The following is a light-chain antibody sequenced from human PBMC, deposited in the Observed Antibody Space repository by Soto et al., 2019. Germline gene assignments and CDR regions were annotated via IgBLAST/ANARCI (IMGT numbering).Light chain of an antibody. CDR2: EVT. Sequence: QSALTQPASVSGSPGQSITISCTRTSSDVGGYNYVSWYQQHPGKAPKLIIYEVTDRPSGVSNRFSGSKSGNTASLTISGLQAEDEAEYYCSSYTNINTRACVFGTGTKVTVL. V-gene: IGLV2-14*01. CDR3: SSYTNINTRACV. CDR1: SSDVGGYNY. J-gene: IGLJ1*01.